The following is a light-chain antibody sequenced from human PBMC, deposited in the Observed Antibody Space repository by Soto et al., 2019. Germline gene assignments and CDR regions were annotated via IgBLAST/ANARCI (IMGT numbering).Light chain of an antibody. CDR1: QRISSW. Sequence: DIQMTQSPSTLSASVGDRVTITCRASQRISSWLARYQQKPGKAPNLLLYTASRLAVGVPSRFSGSGSGTEFTLTISSLQPDDFATYYCQQYNSSSPWTVVQGTKVEV. CDR2: TAS. CDR3: QQYNSSSPWT. J-gene: IGKJ1*01. V-gene: IGKV1-5*03.